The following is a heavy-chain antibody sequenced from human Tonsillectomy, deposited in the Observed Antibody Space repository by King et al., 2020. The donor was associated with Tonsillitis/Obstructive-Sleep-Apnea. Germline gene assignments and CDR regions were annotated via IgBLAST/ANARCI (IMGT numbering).Heavy chain of an antibody. CDR2: IYSGGST. D-gene: IGHD2-15*01. J-gene: IGHJ6*03. V-gene: IGHV3-53*01. CDR3: ATGYCSGGSCPHYYYMDV. Sequence: VQLVESGGGLIQPGGSLRLSCAASGFTVSNEYMSWVRQAPGKGLEWVSVIYSGGSTYYADSGKVRFTISRDNSKNTVYLQMNSLRAEDRAVYYCATGYCSGGSCPHYYYMDVWGKGTTVTVS. CDR1: GFTVSNEY.